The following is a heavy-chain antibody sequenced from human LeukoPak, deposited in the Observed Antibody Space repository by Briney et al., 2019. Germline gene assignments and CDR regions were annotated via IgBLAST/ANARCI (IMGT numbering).Heavy chain of an antibody. CDR3: ARVVMELRPLPHNYYYYYMDV. J-gene: IGHJ6*03. CDR2: IIPIFGTA. D-gene: IGHD3-3*01. V-gene: IGHV1-69*01. Sequence: VKVSCKASGGTFSSYAISWVRQAPGQGLEWMGGIIPIFGTANYAQKFQGRVTITADESTSTAYMELSSLRSEDTAVYYRARVVMELRPLPHNYYYYYMDVWGKGTTVTVSS. CDR1: GGTFSSYA.